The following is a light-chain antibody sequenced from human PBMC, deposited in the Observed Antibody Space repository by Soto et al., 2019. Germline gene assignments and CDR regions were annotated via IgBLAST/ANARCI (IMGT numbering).Light chain of an antibody. J-gene: IGLJ2*01. V-gene: IGLV1-44*01. CDR1: ISNIGSNT. Sequence: QSVLTQPPSASGAPGQSVSISCSGSISNIGSNTVNWYQQLPGTAPRLLIYNDDRRPSGVPDRFSGSKSGNSASLAISGLQPEDEADYHCAVWDDSLGGFVAFGGGTKLTVL. CDR2: NDD. CDR3: AVWDDSLGGFVA.